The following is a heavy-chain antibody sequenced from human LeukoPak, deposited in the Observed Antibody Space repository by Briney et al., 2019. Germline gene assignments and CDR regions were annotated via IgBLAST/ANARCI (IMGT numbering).Heavy chain of an antibody. CDR1: GFTFSRNA. CDR2: ITGNTGTT. D-gene: IGHD3-10*01. V-gene: IGHV3-23*01. CDR3: AKDAVAPGSGGDYFDY. Sequence: GGSLRLSCTASGFTFSRNAMRWVRQAPGKALVWVSVITGNTGTTYYADSVKGRFTISRDNSKNTLSLQINSLRAEDTAVYYCAKDAVAPGSGGDYFDYWGQGTLVTVSS. J-gene: IGHJ4*02.